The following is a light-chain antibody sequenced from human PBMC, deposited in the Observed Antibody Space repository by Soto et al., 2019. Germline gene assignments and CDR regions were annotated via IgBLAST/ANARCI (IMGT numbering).Light chain of an antibody. CDR2: EVT. V-gene: IGLV2-8*01. Sequence: QSALTQPPSASGSPGQSVTISCTGTSSDVGAYNYVCWYQQHPGKAPKLIISEVTKGPSGVPDRFSGSKSGNTASLTVTGLQAEDEADYDCSSYAGSNNPWVFGGGTKLTVL. CDR1: SSDVGAYNY. J-gene: IGLJ3*02. CDR3: SSYAGSNNPWV.